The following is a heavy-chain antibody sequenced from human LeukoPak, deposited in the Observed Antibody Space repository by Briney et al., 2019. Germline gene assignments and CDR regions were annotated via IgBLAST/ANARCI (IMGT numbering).Heavy chain of an antibody. CDR2: IYSGGST. Sequence: PGGSLRLSCASSGFTVRSNYMNWVRQAPGKGLEWVSVIYSGGSTFYADSVEGRFTISRDNSKNTLYLQMNSLRADDTAVYYCANRGQISGTPTYWGQGTLVTVSS. J-gene: IGHJ4*02. CDR1: GFTVRSNY. V-gene: IGHV3-53*01. D-gene: IGHD1-7*01. CDR3: ANRGQISGTPTY.